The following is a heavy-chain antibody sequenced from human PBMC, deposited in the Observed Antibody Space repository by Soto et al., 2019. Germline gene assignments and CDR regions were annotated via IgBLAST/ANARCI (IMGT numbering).Heavy chain of an antibody. V-gene: IGHV1-3*01. CDR3: ARDFYDGSGYTYFDF. D-gene: IGHD3-22*01. Sequence: GASVKVSCKASGFIFNDYPMHWVRQAPGQSLEWMGWIGAVNGETKYSQKFQHRVTITKDASAHTAHLELSSLRSEDTAVYYCARDFYDGSGYTYFDFWGQGTLVTVSS. J-gene: IGHJ4*02. CDR1: GFIFNDYP. CDR2: IGAVNGET.